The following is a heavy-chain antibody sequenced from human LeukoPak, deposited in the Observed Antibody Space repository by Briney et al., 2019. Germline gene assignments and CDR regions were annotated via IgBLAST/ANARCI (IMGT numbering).Heavy chain of an antibody. CDR3: AKSYYDSSGYYQLRIVDY. CDR2: ISGSGGST. CDR1: GFTFSSYA. Sequence: GGSLRPSCAASGFTFSSYAMSWVRQAPGKGLEWVSAISGSGGSTYYADSVKGRFTISRDNSKHTLYLQMNSLRAEDTAVYYCAKSYYDSSGYYQLRIVDYWGQGTLVTVSS. J-gene: IGHJ4*02. V-gene: IGHV3-23*01. D-gene: IGHD3-22*01.